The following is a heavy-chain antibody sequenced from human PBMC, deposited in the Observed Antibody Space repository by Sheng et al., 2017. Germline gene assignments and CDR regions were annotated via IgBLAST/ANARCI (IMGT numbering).Heavy chain of an antibody. CDR3: AKDGYSSHNGIPY. J-gene: IGHJ4*02. V-gene: IGHV3-30*18. CDR1: GFTFSSYG. CDR2: ISYDGSNK. Sequence: QVQLVESGGGVVQPGRSLRLSCAASGFTFSSYGMHWVRQTPGKGLEWVAVISYDGSNKYYADSVKGRFTISRDNSKNTLYLQMNSLRAEDTAVYYCAKDGYSSHNGIPYWGQGTLVT. D-gene: IGHD6-19*01.